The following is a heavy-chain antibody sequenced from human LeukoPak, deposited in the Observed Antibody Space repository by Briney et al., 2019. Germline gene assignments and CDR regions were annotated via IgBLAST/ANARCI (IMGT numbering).Heavy chain of an antibody. CDR3: ARLGYGDYNYYFDY. Sequence: GGSLRLSCAASGFTFSSYSMNWVRQAPGEGLEWVSHISSGSSTIYYADSVKGRFTISRDNAKNSLYLQMNSLRDEDTAVYYCARLGYGDYNYYFDYWGQGTLVTVSS. CDR2: ISSGSSTI. V-gene: IGHV3-48*02. J-gene: IGHJ4*02. CDR1: GFTFSSYS. D-gene: IGHD4-17*01.